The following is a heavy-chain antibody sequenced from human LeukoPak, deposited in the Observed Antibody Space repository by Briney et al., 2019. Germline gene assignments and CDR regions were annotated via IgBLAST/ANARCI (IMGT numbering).Heavy chain of an antibody. V-gene: IGHV4-38-2*01. Sequence: SETLSLTCAVSGYSISSGYYWGWIRQPPGKGLEWIGSIYHSGSTYYNPSLKSRVTISVDTSKNQFSLKLSSVTAADTAVYYCARAPLEVALPYNWFDPGGKGTLVTVS. J-gene: IGHJ5*02. CDR1: GYSISSGYY. CDR3: ARAPLEVALPYNWFDP. CDR2: IYHSGST. D-gene: IGHD1-7*01.